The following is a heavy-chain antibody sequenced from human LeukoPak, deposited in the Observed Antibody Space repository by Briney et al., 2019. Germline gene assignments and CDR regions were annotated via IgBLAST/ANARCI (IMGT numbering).Heavy chain of an antibody. J-gene: IGHJ4*02. V-gene: IGHV4-4*07. D-gene: IGHD2-15*01. CDR3: ARGNYCSGGSCSVFYFDY. CDR2: IYISGST. Sequence: PSETLSLTCTVSGGSISNYYWSWIRQSAGKRLEWIGRIYISGSTNYNPSLKSRVTMSVDTSKNQFSLKLSPVTAADTALYYCARGNYCSGGSCSVFYFDYWGQGTLVTVSS. CDR1: GGSISNYY.